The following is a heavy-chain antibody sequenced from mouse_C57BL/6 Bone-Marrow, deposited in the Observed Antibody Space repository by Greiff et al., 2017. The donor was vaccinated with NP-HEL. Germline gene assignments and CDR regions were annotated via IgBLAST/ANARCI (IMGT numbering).Heavy chain of an antibody. V-gene: IGHV3-8*01. D-gene: IGHD2-1*01. CDR2: ISCSGST. J-gene: IGHJ3*01. CDR3: ARSDGNYVAWFAY. Sequence: EVQGVESGPGLAKPSQTLSLTCSVTGYSITSDYWNWIRKFPGNKLEYMGYISCSGSTYYNPSLKSRISITRDTSKNQYYLQLNSVTTEDTATYYCARSDGNYVAWFAYWGQGTLVTVSA. CDR1: GYSITSDY.